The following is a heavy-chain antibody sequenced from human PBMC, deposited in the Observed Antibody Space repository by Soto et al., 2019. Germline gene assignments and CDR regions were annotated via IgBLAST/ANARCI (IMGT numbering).Heavy chain of an antibody. J-gene: IGHJ3*01. Sequence: SETLSLTCTVSGGSISSSSYYWGWIRQPPGKGLEWIGSIYYSGSTYYNPSLKSRVTISVDTSKNQFSLKLSSVTAAVPAVYYCARDLSGGWGAFDLWGQGTLVPVS. CDR3: ARDLSGGWGAFDL. V-gene: IGHV4-39*07. D-gene: IGHD1-26*01. CDR1: GGSISSSSYY. CDR2: IYYSGST.